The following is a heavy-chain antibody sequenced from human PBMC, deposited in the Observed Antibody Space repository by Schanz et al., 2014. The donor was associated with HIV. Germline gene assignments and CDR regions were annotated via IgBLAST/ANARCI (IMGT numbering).Heavy chain of an antibody. CDR3: AKPEYDSRGNSQSHFAF. V-gene: IGHV3-23*01. Sequence: EVQLLESGGGLEQPGGSLRLSCAASGFNFNNYAMTWVRQAPGKGLEWVSSISESGGRSYYADSVNGRFTISRDNSKNTLYLQMTTLRTEDTAVYYCAKPEYDSRGNSQSHFAFWGQGTLVTVSS. D-gene: IGHD3-22*01. J-gene: IGHJ4*02. CDR1: GFNFNNYA. CDR2: ISESGGRS.